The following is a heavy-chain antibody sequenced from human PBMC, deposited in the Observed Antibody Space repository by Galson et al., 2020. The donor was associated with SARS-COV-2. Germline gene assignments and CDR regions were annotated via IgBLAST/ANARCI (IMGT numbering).Heavy chain of an antibody. V-gene: IGHV2-70*01. Sequence: SGPKLVKPTQTLTLTCTFSGFSLSTSGMCVSWIRQPPGQALECLALIDWDDDKYYSTSLTPRLTISKDTSKNQVVLTMTNMDPVDTATYYCARTYYDILTGYYLPFDYWGQGTLVTVSS. J-gene: IGHJ4*02. CDR3: ARTYYDILTGYYLPFDY. CDR2: IDWDDDK. D-gene: IGHD3-9*01. CDR1: GFSLSTSGMC.